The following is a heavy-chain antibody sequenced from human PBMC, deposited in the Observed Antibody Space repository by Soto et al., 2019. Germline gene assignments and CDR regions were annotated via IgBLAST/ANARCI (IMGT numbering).Heavy chain of an antibody. V-gene: IGHV3-30-3*01. CDR1: GFSFTNYA. CDR3: ARDRGPFYDSSGYYANYFDY. D-gene: IGHD3-22*01. J-gene: IGHJ4*02. CDR2: ISYDGINK. Sequence: QVQLVESGGGLVQPGRSLRLSCAASGFSFTNYAMHWVRQAPGKGLEWVAVISYDGINKYLADSVKGRFTISRDNSKNTLYLQMNSLRAEDTALYYCARDRGPFYDSSGYYANYFDYWGQGTLVTVSS.